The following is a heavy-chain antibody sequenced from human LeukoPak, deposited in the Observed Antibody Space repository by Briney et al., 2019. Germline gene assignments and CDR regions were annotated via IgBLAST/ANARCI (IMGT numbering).Heavy chain of an antibody. V-gene: IGHV4-39*07. J-gene: IGHJ4*02. Sequence: PSETLSLTCTVSGGSISSSSYYWGWIRQPPGEGLEWIGSIYCTGSTYCNPSLKSRVTISVDTSKNEFSLTLSSVTAADTAVYYCARVSGSYYFWGQGTLVTVSS. CDR2: IYCTGST. D-gene: IGHD1-26*01. CDR3: ARVSGSYYF. CDR1: GGSISSSSYY.